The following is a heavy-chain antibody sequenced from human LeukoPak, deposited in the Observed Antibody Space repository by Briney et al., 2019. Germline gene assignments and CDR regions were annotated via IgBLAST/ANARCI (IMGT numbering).Heavy chain of an antibody. D-gene: IGHD5-12*01. CDR3: ARAVPSGQYYFDY. CDR2: IYYSGST. Sequence: PSETLSLTCTVSGGSISRYYWSWIRQPPEKGLEWIGHIYYSGSTNYNPSLKRRVTISVDTSKNQFSLKVSSVTAADTAVYYCARAVPSGQYYFDYWGQGTLVTVSS. V-gene: IGHV4-59*01. CDR1: GGSISRYY. J-gene: IGHJ4*02.